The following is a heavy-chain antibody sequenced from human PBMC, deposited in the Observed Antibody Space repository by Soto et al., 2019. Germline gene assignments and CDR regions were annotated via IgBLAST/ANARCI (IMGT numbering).Heavy chain of an antibody. Sequence: SETLSLTCTVSGGSISSYYWSWIRQPPGKGLEWIGYIYYSGSTNYNPSLKSRVTISVDTSKNQFSLKLSSVTAADTAVYYCARVGPWERYYFDYWGQGTLVTVSS. D-gene: IGHD1-26*01. V-gene: IGHV4-59*01. CDR1: GGSISSYY. CDR2: IYYSGST. J-gene: IGHJ4*02. CDR3: ARVGPWERYYFDY.